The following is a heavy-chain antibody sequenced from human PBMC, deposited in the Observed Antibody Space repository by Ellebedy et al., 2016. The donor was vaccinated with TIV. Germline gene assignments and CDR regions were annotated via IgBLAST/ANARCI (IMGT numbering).Heavy chain of an antibody. J-gene: IGHJ4*02. CDR3: TLGSWNDVGSFVH. V-gene: IGHV3-15*01. D-gene: IGHD1-1*01. Sequence: PGGSLRLSCAASGFTFSKAWISWVRQAPGKGLEWVGRIKSKTDGGTTDYATPVIGRFTISRDDSKNALYLQMNSLKTEDTAVYYCTLGSWNDVGSFVHWGQGTLVTVSS. CDR2: IKSKTDGGTT. CDR1: GFTFSKAW.